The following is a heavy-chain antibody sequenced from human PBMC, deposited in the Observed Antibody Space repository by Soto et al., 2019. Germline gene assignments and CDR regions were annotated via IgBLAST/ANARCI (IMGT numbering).Heavy chain of an antibody. V-gene: IGHV3-23*01. Sequence: GGSLRLSCAASGFTFSSYAMSWVRQAPGKGLEWVSAISGSGGSTYYADSVKGRFTISRDNSKNTLYLQVNSLRAEDTAVYYWAKERIPAAIRYYYYGMDVWGQGTTVTVSS. CDR3: AKERIPAAIRYYYYGMDV. CDR1: GFTFSSYA. CDR2: ISGSGGST. D-gene: IGHD2-2*02. J-gene: IGHJ6*02.